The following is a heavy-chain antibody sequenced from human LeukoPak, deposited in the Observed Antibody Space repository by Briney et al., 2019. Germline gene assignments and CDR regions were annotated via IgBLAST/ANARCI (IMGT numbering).Heavy chain of an antibody. CDR3: ARADPLGDYGDYLDAFDI. CDR1: GYTFTNYG. CDR2: INAGNGNT. D-gene: IGHD4-17*01. V-gene: IGHV1-3*01. J-gene: IGHJ3*02. Sequence: APAKVSCKASGYTFTNYGINWVRQAPGQRLEWMGWINAGNGNTKYSQKFQGRVTITRDTSASTAYMELSSLRSEDTAVYYCARADPLGDYGDYLDAFDIWGQGTMVTVSS.